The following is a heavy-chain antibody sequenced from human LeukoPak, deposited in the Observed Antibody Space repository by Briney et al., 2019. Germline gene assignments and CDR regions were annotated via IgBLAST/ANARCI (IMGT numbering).Heavy chain of an antibody. CDR2: IYYSGST. D-gene: IGHD3-22*01. CDR3: ARLSPMTPDY. V-gene: IGHV4-39*01. CDR1: GGSISSSSYY. J-gene: IGHJ4*02. Sequence: SETLSLTCTVSGGSISSSSYYWGWIRQPPGKGLEWIGSIYYSGSTYYNPSLKSRVTISVDTSKNQFSLKLSSVTAADTAVYNCARLSPMTPDYWGQGTLVTVSS.